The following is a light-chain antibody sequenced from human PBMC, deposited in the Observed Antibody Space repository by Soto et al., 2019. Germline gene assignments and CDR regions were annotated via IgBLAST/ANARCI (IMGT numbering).Light chain of an antibody. CDR3: QQYNNWPWT. Sequence: DRVLTPSTDPLTISHGARATLSSRTSQSVTSSYLAWYQQKLGQAPRLLIYGASTRATGIPARFSGSGSGTEFTLTISSLQSEDFAVYYCQQYNNWPWTFGQGTKVDIK. J-gene: IGKJ1*01. CDR1: QSVTSSY. V-gene: IGKV3-15*01. CDR2: GAS.